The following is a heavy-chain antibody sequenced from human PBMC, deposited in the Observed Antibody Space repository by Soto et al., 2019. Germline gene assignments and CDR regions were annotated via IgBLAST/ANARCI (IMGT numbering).Heavy chain of an antibody. CDR2: INAGNGNT. CDR1: GYTFTSYA. Sequence: ASVKVSCKASGYTFTSYAMNWVRQAPGQRLEWMGWINAGNGNTKYSQKFQGRVTIARDTSASTAYMELSSLRSEDTAVYYCARDLDGYLYDSSGSADSWGQGTLVTVSS. D-gene: IGHD3-22*01. J-gene: IGHJ4*02. V-gene: IGHV1-3*01. CDR3: ARDLDGYLYDSSGSADS.